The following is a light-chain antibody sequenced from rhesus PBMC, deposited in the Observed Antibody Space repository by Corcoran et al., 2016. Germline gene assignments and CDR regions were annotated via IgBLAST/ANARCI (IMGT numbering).Light chain of an antibody. CDR1: QGISTY. CDR3: LHYNSDPFT. J-gene: IGKJ3*01. CDR2: AAS. V-gene: IGKV1-43*02. Sequence: DIQMTHSPSSLSVSVGDRVTTTCRSSQGISTYLNWYQQKPGKAPKRLIYAASGLESGVPSRFRGRGSGTSFTLTISSMQPEDYTTYYCLHYNSDPFTFGPGTKLDIK.